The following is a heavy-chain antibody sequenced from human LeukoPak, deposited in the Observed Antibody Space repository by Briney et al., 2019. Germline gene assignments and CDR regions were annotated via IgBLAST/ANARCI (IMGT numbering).Heavy chain of an antibody. V-gene: IGHV3-7*04. Sequence: GGSLRLSCAASGFTFSSYAMTWVRQAPGKGLEWVANIKEDGSEKYYVDSVKGRFTISRDNAKNSQYLHMSSLRADDTAVYYCARAVYGYFDFWGQGIRLTVAS. J-gene: IGHJ4*02. CDR3: ARAVYGYFDF. D-gene: IGHD2/OR15-2a*01. CDR2: IKEDGSEK. CDR1: GFTFSSYA.